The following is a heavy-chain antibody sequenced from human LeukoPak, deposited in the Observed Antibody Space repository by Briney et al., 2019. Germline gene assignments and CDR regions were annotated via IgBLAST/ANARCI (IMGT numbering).Heavy chain of an antibody. Sequence: PSETLSLTCTVSGASISSSSYYWGWIRQPPGKGMEWIGSISHSVTTYYNPSLKSRVTIFVDTSKNQFSLKLNSVTAADTAVYYCARHFPNTSGWYYYGMDVWGQGTTVTVSS. V-gene: IGHV4-39*01. D-gene: IGHD6-19*01. CDR2: ISHSVTT. CDR3: ARHFPNTSGWYYYGMDV. CDR1: GASISSSSYY. J-gene: IGHJ6*02.